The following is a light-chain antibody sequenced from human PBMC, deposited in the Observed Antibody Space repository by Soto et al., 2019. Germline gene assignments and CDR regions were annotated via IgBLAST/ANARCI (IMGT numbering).Light chain of an antibody. CDR1: QSVSSY. CDR3: QQYNNWPPWT. V-gene: IGKV3-15*01. Sequence: EIVLTQSPATLSSSPGERATLSCRASQSVSSYLAWYQQKPGQSPRLLIAGASTREAGIPGRFSGSGSGTDFTLIISSLQSEDFAIYYCQQYNNWPPWTFGQGTKVDIK. CDR2: GAS. J-gene: IGKJ1*01.